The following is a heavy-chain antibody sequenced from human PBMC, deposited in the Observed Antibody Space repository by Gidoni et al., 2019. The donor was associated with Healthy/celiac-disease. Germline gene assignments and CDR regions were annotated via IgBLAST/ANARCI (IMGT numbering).Heavy chain of an antibody. CDR1: GGSISSSSYY. CDR3: ARTTVYSSSWLDY. CDR2: IYYSGST. D-gene: IGHD6-13*01. Sequence: QLQLQESGPGLVKPSETLSLTCTVSGGSISSSSYYWGWIRQPPGKGLEWSGSIYYSGSTYYNPSLKSRVTISVDTSKNQFSLKLSSVTAADTAVYYCARTTVYSSSWLDYWGQGTLVTVSS. V-gene: IGHV4-39*01. J-gene: IGHJ4*02.